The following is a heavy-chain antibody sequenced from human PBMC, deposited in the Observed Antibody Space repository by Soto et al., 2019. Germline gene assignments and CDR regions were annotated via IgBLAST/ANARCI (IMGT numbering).Heavy chain of an antibody. CDR2: ISSSSSYI. Sequence: PGGSLRLSCAAFGLTLSTSSMNWVRQAPGMGLEWFSSISSSSSYIYYADSVKGRFTISRDNAKNSLYLQMNSLRAEDTAVYYCARDFGHDRSYGMDVWGQGTTVTVSS. V-gene: IGHV3-21*01. J-gene: IGHJ6*02. CDR1: GLTLSTSS. CDR3: ARDFGHDRSYGMDV. D-gene: IGHD3-22*01.